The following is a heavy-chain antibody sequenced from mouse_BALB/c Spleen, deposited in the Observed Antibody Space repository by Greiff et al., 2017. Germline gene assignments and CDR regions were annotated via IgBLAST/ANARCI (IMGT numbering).Heavy chain of an antibody. Sequence: EVKMVESGGDLVKPGGSLKLSCAASGFTISSYGMSWVRQTPDKRLEWVATISSGGSYTYYPDSVKGRFTISRDNAKNTLYLQMSSLKSEDTAMYYCARHGYWDYWGQGTSVTVSS. CDR1: GFTISSYG. CDR2: ISSGGSYT. J-gene: IGHJ4*01. V-gene: IGHV5-6*02. D-gene: IGHD2-3*01. CDR3: ARHGYWDY.